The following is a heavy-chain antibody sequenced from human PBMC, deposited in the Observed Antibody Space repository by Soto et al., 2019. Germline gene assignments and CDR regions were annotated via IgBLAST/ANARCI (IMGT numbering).Heavy chain of an antibody. Sequence: QLQLQESGPGLVKPSETLSLTCTVSGGSISSSSYYWGWIRQPPGKGLEWIGSIYYSGSTYYNPSLKSRVTISVDTSKNQFSLKLSSVTAADTAVYYCARQTVRYGDPGPNMDYWGQGTLVTVSS. J-gene: IGHJ4*02. CDR1: GGSISSSSYY. V-gene: IGHV4-39*01. D-gene: IGHD4-17*01. CDR3: ARQTVRYGDPGPNMDY. CDR2: IYYSGST.